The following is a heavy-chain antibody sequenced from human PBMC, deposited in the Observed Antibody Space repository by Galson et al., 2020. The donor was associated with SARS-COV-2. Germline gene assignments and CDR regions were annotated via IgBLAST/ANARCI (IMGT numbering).Heavy chain of an antibody. J-gene: IGHJ4*02. CDR2: VFITGPT. CDR3: RQFALGAAPIDY. Sequence: SETLSLTCTVSGGSMNSGSYYWNWIRQPAGKGLEWIGHVFITGPTNYNPSLKSRATISLDTSKNQFSLKLTSVTAADTAVYYCRQFALGAAPIDYWGQGTLVTVSS. D-gene: IGHD6-25*01. V-gene: IGHV4-61*09. CDR1: GGSMNSGSYY.